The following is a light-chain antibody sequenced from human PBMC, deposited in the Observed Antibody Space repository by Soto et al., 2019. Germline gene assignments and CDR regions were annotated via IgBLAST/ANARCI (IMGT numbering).Light chain of an antibody. Sequence: EIVVTQSPGTLSLSPGERATLSCRASQSVSSSYLAWYQQKPGQAPRLLIYGASSRATGIPDRFSGSGSGTDFTLTISRLEPEDFAVYYCQQYGSSQSTFGPGPKVDIK. V-gene: IGKV3-20*01. J-gene: IGKJ1*01. CDR1: QSVSSSY. CDR2: GAS. CDR3: QQYGSSQST.